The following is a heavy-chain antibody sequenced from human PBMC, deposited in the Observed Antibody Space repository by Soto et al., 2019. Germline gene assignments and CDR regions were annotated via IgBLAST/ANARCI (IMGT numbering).Heavy chain of an antibody. CDR2: IVALYRTA. D-gene: IGHD6-13*01. CDR1: GGTFSSYR. J-gene: IGHJ4*02. V-gene: IGHV1-69*13. CDR3: ARDSGVKLSSS. Sequence: EASVKVSCKASGGTFSSYRFNWVRQARGQGLEWLGGIVALYRTADYAQKFQGRVTITADESTPTAYKELSSLKSQDTALYYCARDSGVKLSSSWGQGTRVTVS.